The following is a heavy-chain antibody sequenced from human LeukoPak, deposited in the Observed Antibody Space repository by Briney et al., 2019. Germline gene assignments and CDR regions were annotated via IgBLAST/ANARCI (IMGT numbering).Heavy chain of an antibody. CDR3: ARGVVPADYYFDY. V-gene: IGHV3-7*01. CDR1: GFTFSSYW. D-gene: IGHD2-2*01. Sequence: PGGSLRLSCAASGFTFSSYWMSWVRQAPGKGLEWVANIKQDGSEKYYVDSVKGRFTISRDNAKNSLYLQMNSLRAEDTAVYYCARGVVPADYYFDYWGQGTLVTVSS. CDR2: IKQDGSEK. J-gene: IGHJ4*02.